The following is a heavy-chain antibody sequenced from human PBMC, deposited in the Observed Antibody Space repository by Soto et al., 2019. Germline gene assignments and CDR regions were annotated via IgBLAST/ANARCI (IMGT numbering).Heavy chain of an antibody. CDR3: ARAPGGWYFDL. CDR1: GGSITSGGYY. V-gene: IGHV4-31*03. Sequence: QVQLQESGPGLVKPSQTLSLTCTVSGGSITSGGYYWSWIRQHPGKGLEWIGYINYSGSTYYNPSLKSRVTISEDTSKSQFSLKVTSVTAADTAVYYCARAPGGWYFDLWGRGTLVTVSS. J-gene: IGHJ2*01. CDR2: INYSGST.